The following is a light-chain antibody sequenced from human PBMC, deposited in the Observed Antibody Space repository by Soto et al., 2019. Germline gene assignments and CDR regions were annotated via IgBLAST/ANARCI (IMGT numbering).Light chain of an antibody. CDR1: QSISTY. CDR3: QQSYMDPIT. V-gene: IGKV1-39*01. CDR2: DAS. J-gene: IGKJ5*01. Sequence: DIQMTQSPSCLSPPLVNNVTITCQASQSISTYLNWYQKKPGKAPNLLIYDASRLQSGVPSRFSGSGGGTDFTLSISSVQPEDFATYFCQQSYMDPITFGQGTRLEIK.